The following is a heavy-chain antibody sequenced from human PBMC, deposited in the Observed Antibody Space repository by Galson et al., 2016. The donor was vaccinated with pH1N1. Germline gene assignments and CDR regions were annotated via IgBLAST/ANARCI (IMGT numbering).Heavy chain of an antibody. CDR3: AKDQSAFDLPIDY. D-gene: IGHD3-9*01. CDR2: ISYDGSDK. Sequence: SLRLSCAASGFRFSSYGMHWVRQAPGKGLDWVAGISYDGSDKFYADSVKGRFTISRDSSKNTLYLQMNSLGAEDTAIYYCAKDQSAFDLPIDYWGQGTLVTVSS. V-gene: IGHV3-30*18. J-gene: IGHJ4*02. CDR1: GFRFSSYG.